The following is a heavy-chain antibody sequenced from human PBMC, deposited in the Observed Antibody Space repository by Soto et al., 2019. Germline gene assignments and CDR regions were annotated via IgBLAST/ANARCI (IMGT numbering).Heavy chain of an antibody. CDR3: ARETGYSSGWRQDY. D-gene: IGHD6-19*01. CDR2: INSDGSSI. V-gene: IGHV3-74*01. CDR1: GFTFSSYW. J-gene: IGHJ4*02. Sequence: PGGSLRLSCAASGFTFSSYWMHWVRQAPGKGLVWVSRINSDGSSISYADSVKGRFTISRDNAKNTLYLQMNSLGVEDTAVYYCARETGYSSGWRQDYWGQGTLVTVSS.